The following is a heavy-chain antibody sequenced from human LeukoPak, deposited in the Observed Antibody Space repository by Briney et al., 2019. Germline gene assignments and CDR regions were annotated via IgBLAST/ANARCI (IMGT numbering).Heavy chain of an antibody. CDR2: TYYSGST. Sequence: SETLSLTCTVSAGSINAYYWTWIRQAPGKGLEWIGYTYYSGSTNYNPSLKSRVTISVDTSKDQFSLKLSSVTAADTAVYYCPRDLVVDCSSTSCYDVCFDPWGQGTLVTVSS. CDR1: AGSINAYY. V-gene: IGHV4-59*01. CDR3: PRDLVVDCSSTSCYDVCFDP. J-gene: IGHJ5*02. D-gene: IGHD2-2*01.